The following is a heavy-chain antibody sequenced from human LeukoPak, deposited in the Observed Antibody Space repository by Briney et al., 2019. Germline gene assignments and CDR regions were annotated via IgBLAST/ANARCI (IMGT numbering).Heavy chain of an antibody. Sequence: ASVKVSCKASGYTFTGYYMHWVRQAPGQGLEGMGWINPNSGGTNYAQKFQGRVTMTRDTSISTAYMELSRLRSDDTAVYYCARDGYNSDRFDYWGQGTLVTVSS. J-gene: IGHJ4*02. CDR3: ARDGYNSDRFDY. D-gene: IGHD5-24*01. V-gene: IGHV1-2*02. CDR1: GYTFTGYY. CDR2: INPNSGGT.